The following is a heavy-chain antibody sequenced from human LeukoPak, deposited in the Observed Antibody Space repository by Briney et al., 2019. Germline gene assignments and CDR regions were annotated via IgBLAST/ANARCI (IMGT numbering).Heavy chain of an antibody. CDR1: GYSFTSYW. D-gene: IGHD3-3*01. V-gene: IGHV5-51*01. J-gene: IGHJ6*03. Sequence: GESLKISCKGSGYSFTSYWIGWVRQMPGKGLEWMGIIYPGDSDTRYSPSFQGQVTISADKSISTAYLQWSSLKASDTAMYYCARQIPNFWSGFDHYYYYYYMDVWGKGTTVTVSS. CDR3: ARQIPNFWSGFDHYYYYYYMDV. CDR2: IYPGDSDT.